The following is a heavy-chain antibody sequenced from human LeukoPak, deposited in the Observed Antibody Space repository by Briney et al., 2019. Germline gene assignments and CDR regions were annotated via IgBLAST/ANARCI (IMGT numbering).Heavy chain of an antibody. Sequence: GGSLRLSCAASGFTFSSYAMSWVRQAPGKGVEWVSAISGSGGSTYYADSVRGRFTISRDNPKNTLYLQMNSPRADDTAVYYCAKDMGDYGDWGQGTLVTVSS. V-gene: IGHV3-23*01. D-gene: IGHD4-17*01. CDR3: AKDMGDYGD. CDR2: ISGSGGST. CDR1: GFTFSSYA. J-gene: IGHJ4*02.